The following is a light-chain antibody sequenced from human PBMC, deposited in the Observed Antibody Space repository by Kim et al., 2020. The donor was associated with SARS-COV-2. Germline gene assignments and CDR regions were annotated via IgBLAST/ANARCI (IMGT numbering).Light chain of an antibody. CDR3: SAWDSGLRGWV. Sequence: RQTATLTCTGNRDNVGNEGAAWLQQHQGHPPQLLSYRNNKRPSGISDRFSATRSGSTASLTITGLQPEDEADYYCSAWDSGLRGWVFGGGTQLTVL. V-gene: IGLV10-54*04. CDR2: RNN. J-gene: IGLJ3*02. CDR1: RDNVGNEG.